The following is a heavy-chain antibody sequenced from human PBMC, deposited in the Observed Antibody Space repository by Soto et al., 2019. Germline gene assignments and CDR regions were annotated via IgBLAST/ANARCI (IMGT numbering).Heavy chain of an antibody. D-gene: IGHD3-3*01. CDR2: IWYDGSNK. V-gene: IGHV3-33*01. Sequence: PGGSLRLSCAASGFTFSSYGMHWVRQAPGKGLEWVAVIWYDGSNKYYADSVKGRFTISRDNSKNTLYLQMNSLRAEDTAVYYCARDNTGSDYDFWSGYSESYYYYYMDVWGKGTTVTVSS. J-gene: IGHJ6*03. CDR3: ARDNTGSDYDFWSGYSESYYYYYMDV. CDR1: GFTFSSYG.